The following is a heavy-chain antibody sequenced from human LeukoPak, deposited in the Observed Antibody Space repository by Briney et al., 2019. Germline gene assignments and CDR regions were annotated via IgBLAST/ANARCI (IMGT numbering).Heavy chain of an antibody. CDR3: ARDFGDGYNSYYFDY. J-gene: IGHJ4*02. CDR2: INPNSGGA. Sequence: ASVKVSCKASGYTFIGYYMHWVRQAPGQGLEWMGRINPNSGGANYAQKFQGRVTMTRDTSISIVYMELSRLRSDDTAVYYCARDFGDGYNSYYFDYWGQGTLVTVSS. V-gene: IGHV1-2*06. D-gene: IGHD5-24*01. CDR1: GYTFIGYY.